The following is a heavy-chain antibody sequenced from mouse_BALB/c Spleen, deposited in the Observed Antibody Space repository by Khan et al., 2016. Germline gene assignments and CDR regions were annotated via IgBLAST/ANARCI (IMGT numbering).Heavy chain of an antibody. CDR2: IRSGGST. D-gene: IGHD2-3*01. CDR1: GFTFSNYV. V-gene: IGHV5-6-5*01. Sequence: ELVESGGGLVKPGGSLKLSCAASGFTFSNYVMSWVRQTPEKRLEWVASIRSGGSTYYPDSVKGRFTISRDYVRNILYLQMSSLRSEDTAMYYCARIGDGYHYAMDYWGQGTSVTVSS. CDR3: ARIGDGYHYAMDY. J-gene: IGHJ4*01.